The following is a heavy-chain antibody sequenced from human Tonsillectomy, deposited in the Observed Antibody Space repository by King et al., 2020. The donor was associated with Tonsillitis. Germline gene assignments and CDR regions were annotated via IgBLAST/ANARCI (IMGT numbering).Heavy chain of an antibody. CDR2: IGNSGNYT. CDR3: ARGVYLDF. CDR1: GFKFSDYH. J-gene: IGHJ4*02. D-gene: IGHD2-8*01. V-gene: IGHV3-11*05. Sequence: VQLVESGGGLVRPGGSQRLSCAASGFKFSDYHMSWIRQAPGKGLEWVSSIGNSGNYTKYADSVKGRFTISRDNAKKSLYLQMNRLRVEDTAVYYCARGVYLDFWGQGTLVTVSS.